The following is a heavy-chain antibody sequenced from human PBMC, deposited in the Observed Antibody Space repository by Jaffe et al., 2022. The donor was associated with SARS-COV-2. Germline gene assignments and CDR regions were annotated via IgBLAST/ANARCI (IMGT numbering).Heavy chain of an antibody. D-gene: IGHD6-19*01. CDR1: GFTFSSYG. Sequence: QVQLVESGGGVVQPGRSLRLSCAASGFTFSSYGMHWVRQAPGKGLEWVAVIWYDGSNKYYADSVKGRFTISRDNSKNTLYLQMNSLRAEDTAVYYCARGLGAVAGLEYFQHWGQGTLVTVSS. CDR2: IWYDGSNK. J-gene: IGHJ1*01. CDR3: ARGLGAVAGLEYFQH. V-gene: IGHV3-33*01.